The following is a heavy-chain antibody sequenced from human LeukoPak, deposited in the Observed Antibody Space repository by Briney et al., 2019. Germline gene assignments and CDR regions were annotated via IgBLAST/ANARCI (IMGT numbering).Heavy chain of an antibody. CDR1: GGSFSGYY. D-gene: IGHD2-21*02. Sequence: PSETLSLTCAVYGGSFSGYYWSWIRQPPGKGLEWIGEINHSGSTNCNPSLKSRVTISVDTSKNQFSLKLTSVTAADTAVYYCARLRPLLSYAFDIWGQGTMVTVSS. CDR3: ARLRPLLSYAFDI. CDR2: INHSGST. J-gene: IGHJ3*02. V-gene: IGHV4-34*01.